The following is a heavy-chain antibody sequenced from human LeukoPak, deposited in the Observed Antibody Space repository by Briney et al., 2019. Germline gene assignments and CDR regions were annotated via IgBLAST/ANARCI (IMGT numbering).Heavy chain of an antibody. CDR1: GYTFTSYG. V-gene: IGHV1-18*01. Sequence: GASAKVSCKASGYTFTSYGISWVRQAPGQGLEWMGWISAYNGNTNYAQKLQGRVTMTTDTSTSTAYMELRSLRSDDTAVYYCARDLIAQGYGDYDYWGQGTLVTVSS. CDR2: ISAYNGNT. CDR3: ARDLIAQGYGDYDY. D-gene: IGHD4-17*01. J-gene: IGHJ4*02.